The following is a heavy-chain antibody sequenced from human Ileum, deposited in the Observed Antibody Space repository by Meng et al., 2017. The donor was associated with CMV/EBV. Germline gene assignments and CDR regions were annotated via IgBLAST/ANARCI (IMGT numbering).Heavy chain of an antibody. CDR1: GASISSGDYY. CDR2: IFFSGNT. J-gene: IGHJ5*02. CDR3: ARFRIAALGNLFDP. V-gene: IGHV4-30-4*08. D-gene: IGHD6-13*01. Sequence: QVQLQESGPGLLKPSKTLSLSCTVSGASISSGDYYWSWIRQPPGKGLEWIGYIFFSGNTYYNPSLNNRVIISIDTPRNQFSLKVDSVTAADTAVYYCARFRIAALGNLFDPWGHGTLVTVSS.